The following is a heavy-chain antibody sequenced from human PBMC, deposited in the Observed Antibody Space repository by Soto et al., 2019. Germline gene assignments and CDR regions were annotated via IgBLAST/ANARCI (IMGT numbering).Heavy chain of an antibody. CDR2: IYYSGSP. D-gene: IGHD3-22*01. CDR3: ARRRTDYYDSSGLPGPKAGNWFDP. V-gene: IGHV4-39*01. Sequence: SETLSLTYTVSGGSISSSSYYWGWIRQPPGKGLEWIGGIYYSGSPYYNPSLKSRVTISVDTSKNQFSLKLSSVTAADTAVYYCARRRTDYYDSSGLPGPKAGNWFDPWGQGTLVTVSS. CDR1: GGSISSSSYY. J-gene: IGHJ5*02.